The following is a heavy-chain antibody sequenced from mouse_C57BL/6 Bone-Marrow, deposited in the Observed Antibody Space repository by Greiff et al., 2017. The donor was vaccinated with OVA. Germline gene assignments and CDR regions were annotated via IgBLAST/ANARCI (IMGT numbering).Heavy chain of an antibody. CDR3: TNYGSPWFAY. V-gene: IGHV14-4*01. J-gene: IGHJ3*01. Sequence: EVKVVESGAELVRPGASVKLSCTASGFNIKDDYMHWVKQRPEQGLEWIGWIDPENGDTEYASKFQGKATITADTSSNTAYLQLSSLTSEDTAVYYCTNYGSPWFAYWGQGTLVTVSA. CDR1: GFNIKDDY. CDR2: IDPENGDT. D-gene: IGHD1-1*01.